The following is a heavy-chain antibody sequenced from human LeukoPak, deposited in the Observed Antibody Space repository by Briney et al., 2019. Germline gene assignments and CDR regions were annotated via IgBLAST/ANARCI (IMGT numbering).Heavy chain of an antibody. CDR3: AREPHMGAVAGNF. J-gene: IGHJ4*02. D-gene: IGHD6-19*01. CDR1: GGSISSSSYY. CDR2: IYYSGST. V-gene: IGHV4-39*07. Sequence: SETLSLPCTVSGGSISSSSYYWGRIRQPPGKGLERIGSIYYSGSTYYNPSLKSRVTISVDTSKNQFSLKLSSVTAADTAVYYCAREPHMGAVAGNFWGQGTLVTVSS.